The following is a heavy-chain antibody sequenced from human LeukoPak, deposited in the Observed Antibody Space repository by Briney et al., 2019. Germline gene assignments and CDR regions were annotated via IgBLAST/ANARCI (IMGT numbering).Heavy chain of an antibody. CDR3: ARVWDVEMATMEDY. J-gene: IGHJ4*02. D-gene: IGHD5-24*01. V-gene: IGHV4-34*01. CDR2: INHSGST. Sequence: SETLSLTCAVYGGSFSGYYCSWVRQPPGKGLEWIGEINHSGSTNYNPSLRSRVTISVATSKNQFSLKLSSGTAADTAVYYCARVWDVEMATMEDYCGQGTLVTVSS. CDR1: GGSFSGYY.